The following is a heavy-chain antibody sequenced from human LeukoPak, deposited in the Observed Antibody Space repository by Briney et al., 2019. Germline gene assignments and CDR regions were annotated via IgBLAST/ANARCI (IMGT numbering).Heavy chain of an antibody. CDR1: GYTFTSYG. CDR3: ATSGGYLDYDAFDI. CDR2: ISAYNGNT. V-gene: IGHV1-18*01. Sequence: ASVKVSCKASGYTFTSYGISWVRQAPGQGLEWMGWISAYNGNTNYAQKLQGRVTMTEDTSTDTAYMELSSLRSEDTAVYYCATSGGYLDYDAFDIWGQGTMVTVSS. D-gene: IGHD3-22*01. J-gene: IGHJ3*02.